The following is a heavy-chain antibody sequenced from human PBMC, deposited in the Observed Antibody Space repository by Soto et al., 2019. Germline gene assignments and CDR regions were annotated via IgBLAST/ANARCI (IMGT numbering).Heavy chain of an antibody. CDR3: ARQKAVGASDAFDI. D-gene: IGHD1-26*01. CDR1: GYSFTSYW. J-gene: IGHJ3*02. Sequence: VESLTICCQVSGYSFTSYWIVWVLQMPGKGLEWMGIIYPGDSYTRYSPSFQGQVTISADKSISTAYLQWSSLKASDTAMYYCARQKAVGASDAFDIWGQGTMVTVSS. V-gene: IGHV5-51*01. CDR2: IYPGDSYT.